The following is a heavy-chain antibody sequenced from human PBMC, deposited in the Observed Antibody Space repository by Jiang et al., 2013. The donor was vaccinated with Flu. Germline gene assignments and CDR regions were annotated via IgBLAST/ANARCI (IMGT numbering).Heavy chain of an antibody. J-gene: IGHJ4*02. Sequence: GGIIPLYGSTNYAQNFQGRLTITADKSTSTAYMELTSLTSAGTAVYYCARDPYSTGWYSAVIWGQGTLVTVSS. CDR2: IIPLYGST. V-gene: IGHV1-69*06. CDR3: ARDPYSTGWYSAVI. D-gene: IGHD6-19*01.